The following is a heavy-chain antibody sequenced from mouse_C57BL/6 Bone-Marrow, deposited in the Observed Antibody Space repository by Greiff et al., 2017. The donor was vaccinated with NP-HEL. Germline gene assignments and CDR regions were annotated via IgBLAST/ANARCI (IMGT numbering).Heavy chain of an antibody. CDR1: GYTFTSYW. CDR3: VGADSSGSYYFDY. CDR2: IHPSDSDT. J-gene: IGHJ2*01. Sequence: QVQLQQPGAELVKPGASVKVSCKASGYTFTSYWMHWVKQRPGQGLEWIGRIHPSDSDTNYNQKFKGKATLTVDKSSSTAYMQLGSLTSEDSAVYYCVGADSSGSYYFDYWGQGTTLTVSS. D-gene: IGHD3-2*02. V-gene: IGHV1-74*01.